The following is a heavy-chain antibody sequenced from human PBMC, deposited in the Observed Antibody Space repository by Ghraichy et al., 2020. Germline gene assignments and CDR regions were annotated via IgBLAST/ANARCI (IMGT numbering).Heavy chain of an antibody. CDR3: ARERYYDSICRSYYYYYGMNV. J-gene: IGHJ6*02. Sequence: GESLNISCAASGFSVSYNYMSWVRQAPGKGLEWVSLIYADNSSYYADSMKGRVTISRDNSKNTVYLQMNSLRAEDTAVYYCARERYYDSICRSYYYYYGMNVWGQATTVTAS. V-gene: IGHV3-66*01. CDR1: GFSVSYNY. D-gene: IGHD3-22*01. CDR2: IYADNSS.